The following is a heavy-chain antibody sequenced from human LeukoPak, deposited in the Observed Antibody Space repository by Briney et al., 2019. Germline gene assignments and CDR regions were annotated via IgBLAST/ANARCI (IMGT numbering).Heavy chain of an antibody. CDR3: ARGPHMDV. CDR2: INHSGST. Sequence: SETLSLTCAVYGGSFNGYYWSWIRQPPGKGLEWIGEINHSGSTNYNPSLKSRVTISVDTSKNHFSLKLSSVTAADTAVYYCARGPHMDVWGKGTTVTVSS. J-gene: IGHJ6*03. V-gene: IGHV4-34*01. CDR1: GGSFNGYY.